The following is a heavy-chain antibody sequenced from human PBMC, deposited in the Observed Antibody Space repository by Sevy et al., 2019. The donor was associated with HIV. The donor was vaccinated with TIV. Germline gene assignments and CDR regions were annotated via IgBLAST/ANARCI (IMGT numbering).Heavy chain of an antibody. CDR3: ARENSGYYPRRYYGMDV. J-gene: IGHJ6*02. D-gene: IGHD3-22*01. CDR2: ISSSSYT. CDR1: GFTFSDYY. V-gene: IGHV3-11*06. Sequence: GGSMRLSCAASGFTFSDYYMSWIRQAPGKGLEWVSYISSSSYTNYADSVKGRFTISRDNAKNSLYLQMNSLRAEDTAVYYCARENSGYYPRRYYGMDVWGQGTTVTVSS.